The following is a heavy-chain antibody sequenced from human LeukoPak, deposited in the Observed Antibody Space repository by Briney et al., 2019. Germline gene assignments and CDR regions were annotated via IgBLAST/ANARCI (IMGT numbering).Heavy chain of an antibody. D-gene: IGHD3-22*01. CDR2: ISYDGSNR. Sequence: GGSLRLSCAASGFTFADYGMHWVRQAPGKGLEWVAIISYDGSNRYYADSVKGRFTISRDNSKNTLYLQMNSLRAEDTAVYYCARDGAGYYDSSGYLVDYFDYWGQGTLVTVSS. V-gene: IGHV3-30*03. CDR1: GFTFADYG. J-gene: IGHJ4*02. CDR3: ARDGAGYYDSSGYLVDYFDY.